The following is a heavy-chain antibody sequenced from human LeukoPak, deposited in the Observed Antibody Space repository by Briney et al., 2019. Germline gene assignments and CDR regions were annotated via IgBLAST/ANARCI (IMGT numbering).Heavy chain of an antibody. CDR3: ARGLGIYYGSGSYNY. J-gene: IGHJ4*02. Sequence: PGGSLRLSCAASGFTFSDYHMSWIRQAPGKGLEWVSYFSSSGSTIYYADSVKGRFTISRDNAKNSLYLQMNSLRAEDTAVYYCARGLGIYYGSGSYNYWGQGTLVTVSS. CDR2: FSSSGSTI. CDR1: GFTFSDYH. V-gene: IGHV3-11*04. D-gene: IGHD3-10*01.